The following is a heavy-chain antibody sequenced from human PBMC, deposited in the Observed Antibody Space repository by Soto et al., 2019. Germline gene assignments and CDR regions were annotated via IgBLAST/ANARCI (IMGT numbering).Heavy chain of an antibody. Sequence: ACVSMRLSGAGCGCSLSDHYIDWDRQDPGKGLKRVGRSRDKAQGYSTAYAASVKGRFTTSRDESKNSVYLQMNSQKTEDTAVSYCVVATYFSDSSGYTRCFGYLGQVTLVTVSS. CDR1: GCSLSDHY. J-gene: IGHJ4*02. CDR2: SRDKAQGYST. D-gene: IGHD3-22*01. CDR3: VVATYFSDSSGYTRCFGY. V-gene: IGHV3-72*01.